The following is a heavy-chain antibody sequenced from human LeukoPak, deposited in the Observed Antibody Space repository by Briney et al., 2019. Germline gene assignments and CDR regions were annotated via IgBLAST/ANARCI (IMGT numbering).Heavy chain of an antibody. Sequence: GRSLRLSCAASGFTFDVYAMHWVRQAPGKGLEGVSGISWNSGSIGYADSVKGRFTISRDNAKNSLYLQMNSMRAEDTALYYCAKDIDYGSGCYCFDYWGQGTLVTVSS. J-gene: IGHJ4*02. CDR2: ISWNSGSI. V-gene: IGHV3-9*01. CDR1: GFTFDVYA. D-gene: IGHD3-10*01. CDR3: AKDIDYGSGCYCFDY.